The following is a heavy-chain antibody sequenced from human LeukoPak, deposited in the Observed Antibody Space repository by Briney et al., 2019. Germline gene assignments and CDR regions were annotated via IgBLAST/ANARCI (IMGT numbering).Heavy chain of an antibody. CDR1: GFTFSSYA. CDR3: ARDLSDCGGDCYSGGAFDI. V-gene: IGHV3-30-3*01. Sequence: PGRSLRLSCAASGFTFSSYAMHWVRQAPGKGLEWVAVISYDGSNKYYADSVKGRFTISRDNSKNTLYLQMNSLRAEDTAVYYCARDLSDCGGDCYSGGAFDIWGQGTMVTVSS. J-gene: IGHJ3*02. CDR2: ISYDGSNK. D-gene: IGHD2-21*02.